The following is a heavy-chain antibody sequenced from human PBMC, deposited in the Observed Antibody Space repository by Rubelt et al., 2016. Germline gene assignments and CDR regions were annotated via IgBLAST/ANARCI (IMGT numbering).Heavy chain of an antibody. CDR2: WYDGSNK. D-gene: IGHD2-15*01. CDR3: AREDLEVVVAGYYYYGMDV. J-gene: IGHJ6*02. Sequence: WYDGSNKYYADSVKGRFTISRDNSKNTLYLQMNSLRAEDTAVYYCAREDLEVVVAGYYYYGMDVWGQGTTVTVSS. V-gene: IGHV3-33*01.